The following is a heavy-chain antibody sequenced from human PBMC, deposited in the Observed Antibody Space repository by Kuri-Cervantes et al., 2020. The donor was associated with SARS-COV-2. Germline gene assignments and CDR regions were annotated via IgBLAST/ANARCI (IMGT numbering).Heavy chain of an antibody. V-gene: IGHV4-34*01. CDR3: ARRPQWFDP. CDR1: GGSFSGYY. J-gene: IGHJ5*02. Sequence: GSLRLSCAVYGGSFSGYYWSWIRQPPGKGLEWIGEINHSGSTNYNPSLKSRVTISVDTSKNQFSLKLSSVTAADTAVYYCARRPQWFDPWGQGTLVTVSS. CDR2: INHSGST.